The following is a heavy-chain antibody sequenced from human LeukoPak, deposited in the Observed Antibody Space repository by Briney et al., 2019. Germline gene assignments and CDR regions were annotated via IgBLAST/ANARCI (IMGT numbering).Heavy chain of an antibody. J-gene: IGHJ4*02. CDR3: ARGIAVGYFDY. D-gene: IGHD6-19*01. CDR1: GFTVSSNY. CDR2: IYSGGST. V-gene: IGHV3-53*01. Sequence: GGSLRLSCAASGFTVSSNYMSWVRQAPGKGLEWVSVIYSGGSTYYADSVKGRFTISRDNSRNTLYLQMNSLRAEDTAVYYCARGIAVGYFDYWGQGTLVTVSS.